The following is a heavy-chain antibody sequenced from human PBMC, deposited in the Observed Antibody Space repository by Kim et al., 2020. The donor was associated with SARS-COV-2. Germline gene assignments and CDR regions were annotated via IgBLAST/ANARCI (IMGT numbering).Heavy chain of an antibody. CDR2: IYSGGST. Sequence: GGSLRLSCAASGFTVSSNYMSWVRQAPGKGLEWVSVIYSGGSTYYADSVKGRFTISRHNSKNTLYLQMNSLRAEDTAVYYCARAPVGSSSWTKPFDYWGQGTLVTVSS. CDR3: ARAPVGSSSWTKPFDY. J-gene: IGHJ4*02. D-gene: IGHD6-13*01. CDR1: GFTVSSNY. V-gene: IGHV3-53*04.